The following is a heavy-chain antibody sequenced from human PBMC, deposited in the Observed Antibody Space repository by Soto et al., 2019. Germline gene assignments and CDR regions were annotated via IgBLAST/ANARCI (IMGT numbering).Heavy chain of an antibody. Sequence: GGSLRLSCAASGFTFSTYAMSWVRQAPGKGLEWVSGITTGGATTSYADSVKGRFTISRDNSKNTLYLQMNSLRAEDTAVYYCAKERIYFHYWGQGPLVTGSS. V-gene: IGHV3-23*01. CDR2: ITTGGATT. CDR1: GFTFSTYA. J-gene: IGHJ4*02. CDR3: AKERIYFHY.